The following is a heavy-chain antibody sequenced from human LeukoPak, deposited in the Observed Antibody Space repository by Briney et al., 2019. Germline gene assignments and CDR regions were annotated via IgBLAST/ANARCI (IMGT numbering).Heavy chain of an antibody. CDR2: IYYSGTT. V-gene: IGHV4-39*01. J-gene: IGHJ3*02. CDR1: GGSVSSSYKY. CDR3: ARGRQLWFNAFDI. D-gene: IGHD5-18*01. Sequence: SETLSLTCTVSGGSVSSSYKYWGWVRQPPGRGLEWIGSIYYSGTTYYNPSLKSRVTISVDTSKNQFSLKLTSVTAADTAVYYCARGRQLWFNAFDIWGQGTMVTVSS.